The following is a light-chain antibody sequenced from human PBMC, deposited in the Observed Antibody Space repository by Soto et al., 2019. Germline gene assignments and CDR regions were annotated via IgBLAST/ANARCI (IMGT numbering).Light chain of an antibody. Sequence: EVVMTQSPTTLSVSPGERATLSCRASQTVSSYLAWYQQKPGQAPRLLIYDASNSATGTPGRFSGSGSGTDFTLTISSLEPEDFAVYYCQQRSNWRITFGQGTRLE. V-gene: IGKV3-11*01. CDR1: QTVSSY. J-gene: IGKJ5*01. CDR3: QQRSNWRIT. CDR2: DAS.